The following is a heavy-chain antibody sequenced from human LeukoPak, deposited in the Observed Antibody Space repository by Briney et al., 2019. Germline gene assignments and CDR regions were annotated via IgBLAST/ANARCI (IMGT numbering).Heavy chain of an antibody. V-gene: IGHV3-21*04. CDR3: ARDFLRYSSGTDYYYYYGMDV. J-gene: IGHJ6*02. CDR2: ISSSSSYI. Sequence: GGSLRLSCAASGFTFSSYSMNWVRQAPGKGLEWVSSISSSSSYIYYADSVKGRFTISRDNAKNSLYLQMNSLRAEDTAVYYCARDFLRYSSGTDYYYYYGMDVWGQGTTVTVSS. CDR1: GFTFSSYS. D-gene: IGHD6-19*01.